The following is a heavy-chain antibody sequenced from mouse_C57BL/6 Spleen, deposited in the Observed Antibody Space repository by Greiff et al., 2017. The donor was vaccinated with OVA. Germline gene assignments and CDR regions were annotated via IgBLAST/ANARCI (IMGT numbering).Heavy chain of an antibody. V-gene: IGHV1-82*01. CDR3: ARDYGDSYYFDD. CDR2: IYPGDGDT. Sequence: VQLQQSGPELVKPGASVKISCKASGYAFSSSWMNWVKQRPGQGLEWIGRIYPGDGDTNYNGKFKGKATLTADKSSSTAYMQLSSLTSEDSAVYGCARDYGDSYYFDDWGQGTTLTVSS. D-gene: IGHD2-13*01. J-gene: IGHJ2*01. CDR1: GYAFSSSW.